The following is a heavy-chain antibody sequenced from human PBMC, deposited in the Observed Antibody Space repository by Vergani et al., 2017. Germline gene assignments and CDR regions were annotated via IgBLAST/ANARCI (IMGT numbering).Heavy chain of an antibody. CDR2: ISYDGSNK. J-gene: IGHJ2*01. Sequence: QVQLVESGGGVVQPGRSLRLSCAASGFTFSSYAMHWVRQAPGKGLEWVAVISYDGSNKYYADSVKGRFTISRDNSKNTLYLQMNSLRAEDTAVYYCAKGPHYCSSTSCYAYFDLWGRGTLVTVSS. CDR1: GFTFSSYA. V-gene: IGHV3-30-3*01. D-gene: IGHD2-2*01. CDR3: AKGPHYCSSTSCYAYFDL.